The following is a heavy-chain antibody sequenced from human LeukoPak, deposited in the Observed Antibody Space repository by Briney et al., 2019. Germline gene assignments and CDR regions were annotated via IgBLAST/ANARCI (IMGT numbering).Heavy chain of an antibody. CDR2: IIPIFGTA. D-gene: IGHD3-22*01. Sequence: ASVKVSCKASGGTFSSYAISWVRQAPGQGLEWMGGIIPIFGTANYAQKFQGRVTITADKSTSTAYMELSSLRSEDTAVYYCASGPPYYDSSGYYSGCFDYWGQGTLVTVSS. CDR3: ASGPPYYDSSGYYSGCFDY. J-gene: IGHJ4*02. CDR1: GGTFSSYA. V-gene: IGHV1-69*06.